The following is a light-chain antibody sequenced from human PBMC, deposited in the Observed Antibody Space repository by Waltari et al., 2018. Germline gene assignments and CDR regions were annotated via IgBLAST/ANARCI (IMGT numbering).Light chain of an antibody. J-gene: IGKJ5*01. CDR3: QQYNNWPPST. CDR2: GAS. CDR1: QSVSSN. V-gene: IGKV3-15*01. Sequence: EIVMTQSPATLSVSPGERATLPCRASQSVSSNLAWYQQKPGQAPRLLIYGASTRATGIPARFSGSGSGTEFTLTLSSLQSEDFAVYYCQQYNNWPPSTFGQGTRLEIK.